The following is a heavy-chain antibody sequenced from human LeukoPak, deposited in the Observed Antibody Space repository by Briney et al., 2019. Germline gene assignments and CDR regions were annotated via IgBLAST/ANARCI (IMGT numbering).Heavy chain of an antibody. CDR1: GFTFSSYA. D-gene: IGHD3-22*01. J-gene: IGHJ5*02. CDR2: ISGSGGST. Sequence: PGGSLRLSCAASGFTFSSYAMSWVRQAPGKGLEWVSAISGSGGSTYYADSVKGRFTISRDNSKNTLYLRMNSLRAEDTAVYYCAKDYDSSGNNWFDPWGQGTLVTVSS. CDR3: AKDYDSSGNNWFDP. V-gene: IGHV3-23*01.